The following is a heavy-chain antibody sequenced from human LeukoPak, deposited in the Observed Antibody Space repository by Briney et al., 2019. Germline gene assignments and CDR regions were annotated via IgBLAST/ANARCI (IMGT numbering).Heavy chain of an antibody. D-gene: IGHD1-26*01. V-gene: IGHV4-59*01. CDR2: IYYSGST. CDR1: GGSINSYY. CDR3: ARLFHPALSGNYPFDY. Sequence: PSETLSLTCTVSGGSINSYYWSWIRQPPGKGLEWIAYIYYSGSTSYNPSLRSRVTISVDTSKNQFSLKLNSVTAADTAMYYCARLFHPALSGNYPFDYWGQGTLVTVSS. J-gene: IGHJ4*02.